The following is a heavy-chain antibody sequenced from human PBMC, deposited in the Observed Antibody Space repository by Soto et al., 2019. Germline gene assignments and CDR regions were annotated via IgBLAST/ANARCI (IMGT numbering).Heavy chain of an antibody. D-gene: IGHD6-19*01. V-gene: IGHV3-74*01. Sequence: ESGGVLVQPGGSLRLSCVASGFTFDSHWMHWVRQAPGEGLVWVSRIKTDGYAAAYADSVKGRSTISSDNTKNTVYLQMNSLRAEDTAVYFCVRESGVAADCWGQGTLVTVSS. J-gene: IGHJ4*02. CDR2: IKTDGYAA. CDR3: VRESGVAADC. CDR1: GFTFDSHW.